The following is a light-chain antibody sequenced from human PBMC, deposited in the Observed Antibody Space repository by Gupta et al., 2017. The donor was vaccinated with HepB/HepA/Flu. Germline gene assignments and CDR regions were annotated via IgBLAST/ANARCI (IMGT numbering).Light chain of an antibody. CDR1: QSVSRF. CDR2: DAS. Sequence: EIVLTQSPATLSLSPGERATLSCRASQSVSRFLAWYQQKPGQAPRLLIHDASNRATGIPARFSGSGSETDFTLTISSLEPEDFAVYYCQQRYSWPLTFGGGTKVEIK. V-gene: IGKV3-11*01. J-gene: IGKJ4*01. CDR3: QQRYSWPLT.